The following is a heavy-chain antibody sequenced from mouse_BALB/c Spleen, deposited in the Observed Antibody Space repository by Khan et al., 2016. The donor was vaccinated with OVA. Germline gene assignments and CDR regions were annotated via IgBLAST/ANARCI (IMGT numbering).Heavy chain of an antibody. J-gene: IGHJ4*01. CDR3: ARAYYGNYREAMDY. V-gene: IGHV2-6-7*01. D-gene: IGHD2-10*01. Sequence: QVQLKQSGPGLVAPSQSLSITCTVSGFSLTGYGVNWVRQPPGKGLEWLGMIWGDGSTDYNSALISRLSISKDNSKSQVFLKMNSLQTDDTAMYYSARAYYGNYREAMDYWGQGTSVTVSS. CDR2: IWGDGST. CDR1: GFSLTGYG.